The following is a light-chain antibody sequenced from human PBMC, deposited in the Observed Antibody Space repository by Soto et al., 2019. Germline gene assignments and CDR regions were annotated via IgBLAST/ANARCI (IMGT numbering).Light chain of an antibody. Sequence: QSALTQPASVSGSPGQSITISCTGTSSDVGDYNFVSWYQQYPGKAPKLMIYYVSNRPSGVSNRFSGSKSGNTASLTISGLQAEDEADYYCSSYRSSSTQVVFGGGTKLTVL. CDR2: YVS. CDR1: SSDVGDYNF. V-gene: IGLV2-14*01. CDR3: SSYRSSSTQVV. J-gene: IGLJ2*01.